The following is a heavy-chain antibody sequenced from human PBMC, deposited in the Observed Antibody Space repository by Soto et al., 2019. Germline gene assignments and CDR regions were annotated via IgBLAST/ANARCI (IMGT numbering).Heavy chain of an antibody. CDR1: GFTCDDYA. CDR3: GKDIGDYYYGVDV. Sequence: EVQLVESGGDLVQPGRSLRLSCAASGFTCDDYAMHWVRQAPGKGLEWVSGISWSSSSTDYADSVKGRFTISRDNAKDSLYLQMSSLRAEDTDVYYCGKDIGDYYYGVDVWGQGTTVIVSS. V-gene: IGHV3-9*01. D-gene: IGHD3-16*01. CDR2: ISWSSSST. J-gene: IGHJ6*02.